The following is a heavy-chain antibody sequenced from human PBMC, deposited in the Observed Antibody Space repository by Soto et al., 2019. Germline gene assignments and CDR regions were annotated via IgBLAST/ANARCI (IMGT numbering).Heavy chain of an antibody. J-gene: IGHJ5*02. CDR1: GGTFSSYA. CDR2: IIPIFGTA. V-gene: IGHV1-69*13. D-gene: IGHD3-22*01. CDR3: AGNESPPAKNYFDSSGYP. Sequence: SVKVSCKASGGTFSSYAIIWVRQAPGQGLEWMGGIIPIFGTANYAQKFQGRVTIAADESTSTAYIELSSLRSEDTAVYYCAGNESPPAKNYFDSSGYPRGQGTLVTVSS.